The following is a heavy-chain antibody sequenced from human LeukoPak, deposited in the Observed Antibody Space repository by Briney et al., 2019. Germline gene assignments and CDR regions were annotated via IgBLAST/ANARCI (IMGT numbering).Heavy chain of an antibody. CDR2: ISSSGSTI. V-gene: IGHV3-11*01. J-gene: IGHJ4*02. CDR1: GFTFSDYY. D-gene: IGHD5-18*01. CDR3: ARRTAMVTFDY. Sequence: GGSLRLSCAASGFTFSDYYMSWIRQAPGKGLEWVSYISSSGSTIYYADSVKGRFTISRGNAKNSLYLQMNSLRAEDTAVYYCARRTAMVTFDYWGQGTLVTVSS.